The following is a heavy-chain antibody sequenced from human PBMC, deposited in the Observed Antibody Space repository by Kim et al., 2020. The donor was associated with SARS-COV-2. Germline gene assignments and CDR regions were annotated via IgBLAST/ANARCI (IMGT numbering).Heavy chain of an antibody. CDR3: TTSTSAMDLFDY. D-gene: IGHD5-18*01. CDR1: GFTFSNAW. CDR2: IKSKTDGGTT. Sequence: GGSMRLSCAASGFTFSNAWMSWVRQAPGKGLEWVGRIKSKTDGGTTDYAAPVKGRFTISRDDSKNTLYLQMNSLKTEDTAVYYCTTSTSAMDLFDYWGQGTLVTVSS. V-gene: IGHV3-15*01. J-gene: IGHJ4*02.